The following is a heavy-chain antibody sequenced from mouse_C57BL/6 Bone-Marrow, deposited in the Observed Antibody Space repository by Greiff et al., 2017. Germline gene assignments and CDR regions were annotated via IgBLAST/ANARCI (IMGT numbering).Heavy chain of an antibody. D-gene: IGHD2-3*01. J-gene: IGHJ1*03. CDR1: GYSITSGYY. V-gene: IGHV3-6*01. CDR2: ISYDGSN. Sequence: DVKLVESGPGLVKPSQSLSLTCSVTGYSITSGYYWNWIRQFPGNKLEWMGYISYDGSNNYNPSLKNRISITRDTSKNQFFLKLNSVTTEDTATYYCARGRGYDGYWYFDVWGTGTTVTVSS. CDR3: ARGRGYDGYWYFDV.